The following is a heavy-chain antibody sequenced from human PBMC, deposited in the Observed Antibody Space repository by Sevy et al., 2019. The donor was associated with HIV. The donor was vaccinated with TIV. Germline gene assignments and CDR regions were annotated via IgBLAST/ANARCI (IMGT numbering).Heavy chain of an antibody. CDR2: IYYSGST. Sequence: SETLSLTCTVSGGSISSSSYYRGWIRQPPGKGLEWIGSIYYSGSTYYNPSLKSRVTISVDTSKNQFSLKLSSVTAADTAVYYCARQLREYYDSSGYYGRLDYWGQRTLVTVSS. V-gene: IGHV4-39*01. J-gene: IGHJ4*02. CDR3: ARQLREYYDSSGYYGRLDY. D-gene: IGHD3-22*01. CDR1: GGSISSSSYY.